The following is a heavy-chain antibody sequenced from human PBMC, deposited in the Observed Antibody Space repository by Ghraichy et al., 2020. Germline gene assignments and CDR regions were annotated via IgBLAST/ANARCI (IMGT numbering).Heavy chain of an antibody. CDR2: IYYSGST. CDR3: ATHPLKPTVTAPD. Sequence: SETLSLTCTVSGGSISSSSYYWGWIRQPPGKGLEWIGSIYYSGSTYYNPSLKSRVTISVDTSKNQFSLKLSSVTAADTAVYYCATHPLKPTVTAPDWGQGTLVTVSS. V-gene: IGHV4-39*07. D-gene: IGHD4-17*01. J-gene: IGHJ4*02. CDR1: GGSISSSSYY.